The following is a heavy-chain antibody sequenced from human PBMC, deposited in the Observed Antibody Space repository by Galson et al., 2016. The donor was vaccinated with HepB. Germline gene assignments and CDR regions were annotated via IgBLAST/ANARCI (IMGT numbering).Heavy chain of an antibody. J-gene: IGHJ4*02. CDR1: GFTFKNFG. D-gene: IGHD2-2*03. V-gene: IGHV3-23*01. Sequence: SLRLSCAASGFTFKNFGMTWVRQAPGKGLEWVSTICGSCGDIDYADSVQGRFTISRDNSKNTLSLQMNSLRAEDTATYYCAIDPSHWIENPFALWGQGTLVTDSS. CDR3: AIDPSHWIENPFAL. CDR2: ICGSCGDI.